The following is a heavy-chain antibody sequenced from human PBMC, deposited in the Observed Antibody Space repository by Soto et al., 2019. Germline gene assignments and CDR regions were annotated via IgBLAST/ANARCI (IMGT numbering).Heavy chain of an antibody. CDR1: GASISGFY. V-gene: IGHV4-4*07. CDR2: IYATGTT. D-gene: IGHD1-1*01. J-gene: IGHJ5*02. Sequence: SETLSLTCTVSGASISGFYWSWIRKSGGKGLEWIGRIYATGTTDYNPSLKSRVMMSVDTSKKQFSLKLRSVPAADTAVYYCVRDGTKTLRDWFDPWGQGISVTVSS. CDR3: VRDGTKTLRDWFDP.